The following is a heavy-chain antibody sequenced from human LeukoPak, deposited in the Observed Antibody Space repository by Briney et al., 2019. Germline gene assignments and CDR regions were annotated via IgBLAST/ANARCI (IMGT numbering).Heavy chain of an antibody. CDR3: VFYDSSGFYYGRLRY. V-gene: IGHV3-23*01. Sequence: SGGSLRLSCAASGFTFGSHAISWVRQAPGKELEWVSGISGGGDNTLYVDSVKGRFTISRDNYKNTVHLQMSGLRAEDTAVYYCVFYDSSGFYYGRLRYWGQGTLVTVSS. CDR2: ISGGGDNT. D-gene: IGHD3-22*01. CDR1: GFTFGSHA. J-gene: IGHJ4*02.